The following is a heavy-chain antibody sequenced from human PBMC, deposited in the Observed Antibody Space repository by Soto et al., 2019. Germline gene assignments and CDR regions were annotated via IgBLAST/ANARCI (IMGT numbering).Heavy chain of an antibody. J-gene: IGHJ6*02. D-gene: IGHD2-21*01. CDR1: GGSFSGYY. CDR2: INHSGST. CDR3: ARSRRPVIDSSHYYYYGMDV. V-gene: IGHV4-34*01. Sequence: PSETLSLTCAFYGGSFSGYYWSWIRQPPGKGLEWIGEINHSGSTNYNPSLKSRVTISVDTSKNQFSLKLSSVTAADTAVYYCARSRRPVIDSSHYYYYGMDVWGQGTTVTVSS.